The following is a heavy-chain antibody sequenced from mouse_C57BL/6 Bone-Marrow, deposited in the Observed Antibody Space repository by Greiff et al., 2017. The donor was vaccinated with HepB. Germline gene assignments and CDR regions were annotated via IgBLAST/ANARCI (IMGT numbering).Heavy chain of an antibody. J-gene: IGHJ1*03. V-gene: IGHV5-4*01. D-gene: IGHD1-1*01. Sequence: EVKVVESGGGLVKPGGSLKLSCAASGFTFSSYAMSWVRQTPEKRLEWVATISDGGSYTYYPDNVKGRFTISRDNAKNNLYLQMSHLKSEDTAMYYCARDTNWYFDVWGTGTTVTVSS. CDR2: ISDGGSYT. CDR1: GFTFSSYA. CDR3: ARDTNWYFDV.